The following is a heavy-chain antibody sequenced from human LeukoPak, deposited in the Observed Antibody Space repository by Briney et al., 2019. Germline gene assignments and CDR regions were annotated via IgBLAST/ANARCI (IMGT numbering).Heavy chain of an antibody. CDR3: AKASPNYTGGYYGSTYYYCIDA. V-gene: IGHV4-59*01. J-gene: IGHJ6*03. Sequence: SETLSLTCIVSGGSISGSHWSWIRQAPGKGLDWIGYIHDSGSTNYNPSLKSRLTISIDTSNNQFSLKLSSVTAADTAVYYCAKASPNYTGGYYGSTYYYCIDAWGKGTTVTVSS. D-gene: IGHD3-22*01. CDR1: GGSISGSH. CDR2: IHDSGST.